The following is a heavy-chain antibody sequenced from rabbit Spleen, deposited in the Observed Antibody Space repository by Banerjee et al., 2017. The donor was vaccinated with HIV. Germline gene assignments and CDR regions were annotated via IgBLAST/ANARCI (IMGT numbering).Heavy chain of an antibody. J-gene: IGHJ3*01. V-gene: IGHV1S40*01. CDR1: GFSFSAVHW. CDR3: ARDLPDIIGWNFGF. CDR2: IYAGSTGTI. Sequence: QSLEESGGDLVKPGASLTLTCTASGFSFSAVHWIYWVRQAPGKGLEWIGTIYAGSTGTIDFASWAKGRFTISKTSSTTVFLQMTSLTAADTATYFCARDLPDIIGWNFGFWGQGTLVTVS. D-gene: IGHD1-1*01.